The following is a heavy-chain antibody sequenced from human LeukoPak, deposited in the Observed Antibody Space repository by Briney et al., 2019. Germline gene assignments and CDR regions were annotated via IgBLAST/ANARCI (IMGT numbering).Heavy chain of an antibody. CDR2: INPNSGGT. J-gene: IGHJ4*02. Sequence: GASVKVSCKASGYTFTGYYMHWVRQAPGQGLEWMGWINPNSGGTNYAQKFQGRVTMTRDTSISTAYMELSRLRSDDTAVYYCAREYCGSTSCYDYWGQGTLVTVSS. V-gene: IGHV1-2*02. D-gene: IGHD2-2*01. CDR1: GYTFTGYY. CDR3: AREYCGSTSCYDY.